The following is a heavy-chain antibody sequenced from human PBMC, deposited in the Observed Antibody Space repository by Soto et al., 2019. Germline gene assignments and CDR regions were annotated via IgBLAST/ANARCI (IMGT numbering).Heavy chain of an antibody. CDR3: ARDYNWNYSYYYYYYGMDV. D-gene: IGHD1-7*01. CDR1: GYTFTSYG. J-gene: IGHJ6*02. Sequence: GASVKVSCKASGYTFTSYGISWVRQAPGQGLEWMGWISAYNGNTNYAQKLQGRVTMTTDTSTSTAYMELRSLRSDDTAVYYCARDYNWNYSYYYYYYGMDVWGQGTTVTVSS. CDR2: ISAYNGNT. V-gene: IGHV1-18*04.